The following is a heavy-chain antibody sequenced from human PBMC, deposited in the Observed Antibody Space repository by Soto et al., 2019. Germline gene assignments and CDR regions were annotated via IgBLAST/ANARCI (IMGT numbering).Heavy chain of an antibody. D-gene: IGHD6-13*01. J-gene: IGHJ4*02. CDR3: AAGEASSRNLAPYYLDF. CDR1: GGSMRNYF. CDR2: IHYSGTT. V-gene: IGHV4-59*01. Sequence: TLSLTCTVSGGSMRNYFWTWIRQPPGKGLEWIGYIHYSGTTSFFPSYNPSLRSRVTISEDTSKNQFSLKLLSVTTADTAVYFCAAGEASSRNLAPYYLDFWGQGTLVTVSS.